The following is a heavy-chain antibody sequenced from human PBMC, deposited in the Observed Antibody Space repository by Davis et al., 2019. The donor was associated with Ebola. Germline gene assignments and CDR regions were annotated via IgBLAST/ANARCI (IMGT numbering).Heavy chain of an antibody. CDR2: IKQDGSEK. Sequence: GESLKISCAASGFTFSSYWMSWVRQAPGKGLEWVANIKQDGSEKYYVDSVKGRFTISRDNAKNSLYLQMNSLRAEDTAVYYCARDIWVDTAMVGGNADYWGQGTLVTVSS. CDR1: GFTFSSYW. V-gene: IGHV3-7*01. D-gene: IGHD5-18*01. J-gene: IGHJ4*02. CDR3: ARDIWVDTAMVGGNADY.